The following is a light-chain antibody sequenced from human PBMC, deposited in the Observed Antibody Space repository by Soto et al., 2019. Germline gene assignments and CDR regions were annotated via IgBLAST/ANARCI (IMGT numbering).Light chain of an antibody. J-gene: IGLJ1*01. Sequence: QSFLTQPRSVSGSPGQSVSISCTGTRRDVGGYDYVSWYQQHPGIAPKLMIYDVTKRPSGVPDRFSGSKSGNTASLIISGLQAEDESDYYCFSYAGNYTFVFGTGTKVTVL. V-gene: IGLV2-11*01. CDR3: FSYAGNYTFV. CDR2: DVT. CDR1: RRDVGGYDY.